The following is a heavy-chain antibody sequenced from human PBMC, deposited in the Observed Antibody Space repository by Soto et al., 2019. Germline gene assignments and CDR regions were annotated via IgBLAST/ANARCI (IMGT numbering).Heavy chain of an antibody. V-gene: IGHV1-2*04. CDR2: VDPNGGGS. D-gene: IGHD4-17*01. CDR1: GYSFTDYK. J-gene: IGHJ4*02. Sequence: ASVKVSCKTSGYSFTDYKLHWVRQAPGQGLEWVGWVDPNGGGSNSAQKFQGSVTMTWDTSITTAYLDLTRLTTNDTATYFCATWVDYGDFEGFAFWGQGTVVTVSS. CDR3: ATWVDYGDFEGFAF.